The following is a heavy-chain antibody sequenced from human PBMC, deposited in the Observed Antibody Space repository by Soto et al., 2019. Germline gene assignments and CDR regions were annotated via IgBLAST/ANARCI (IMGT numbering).Heavy chain of an antibody. D-gene: IGHD6-19*01. CDR1: GGSISSYD. J-gene: IGHJ4*02. Sequence: PSETLSLTCTVSGGSISSYDWSWIRQPAGKGLEWIGGVYTSGSTNYNPSLKSRVTVSVDKSKNQLSLKLSSVTAADTAVYYCARQGESSCWYDYWGQGTLVTVSS. CDR2: VYTSGST. CDR3: ARQGESSCWYDY. V-gene: IGHV4-4*07.